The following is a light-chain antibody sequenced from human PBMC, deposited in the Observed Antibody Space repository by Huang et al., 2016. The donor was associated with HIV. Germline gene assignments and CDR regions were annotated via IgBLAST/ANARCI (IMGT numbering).Light chain of an antibody. V-gene: IGKV1-39*01. CDR2: AAS. J-gene: IGKJ2*01. Sequence: DIQMTQSPSSLSASVGDRVTITCRASQSISTYLIWYQQKPGKAPKVLIFAASSFQSGVPSRFSGSGSGTDFTLTISSLHTEDVATYYCQQSYRIPYTFGQGTKLEIK. CDR3: QQSYRIPYT. CDR1: QSISTY.